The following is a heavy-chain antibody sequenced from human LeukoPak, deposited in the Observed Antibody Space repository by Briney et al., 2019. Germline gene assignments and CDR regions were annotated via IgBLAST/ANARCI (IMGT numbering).Heavy chain of an antibody. CDR1: GFTFSSCA. V-gene: IGHV3-33*08. D-gene: IGHD3-22*01. Sequence: TGGSLRLSCAASGFTFSSCAMHWVRQAPGKGLEWVSVVWHDGSYKYYEDSVKGRFTISRDNAKNTLYLQMNNVRVEDTAVYYCARVGDYENSGSQPFDYWGQGTLVTVSS. CDR2: VWHDGSYK. J-gene: IGHJ4*02. CDR3: ARVGDYENSGSQPFDY.